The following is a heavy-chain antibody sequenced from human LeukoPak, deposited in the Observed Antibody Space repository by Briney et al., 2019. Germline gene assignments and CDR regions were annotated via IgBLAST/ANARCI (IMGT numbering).Heavy chain of an antibody. CDR3: ARASGGSYTIADAFDI. CDR1: GFTFSSYS. Sequence: GGSLRLSCAASGFTFSSYSMNWVRQAPGKGLEWVSSISSSSSYIYYADSVKGRFTISRDNAKNSLYLQMNSLRAEDTAVYYCARASGGSYTIADAFDIWGQGTMVTVSS. V-gene: IGHV3-21*01. D-gene: IGHD1-26*01. CDR2: ISSSSSYI. J-gene: IGHJ3*02.